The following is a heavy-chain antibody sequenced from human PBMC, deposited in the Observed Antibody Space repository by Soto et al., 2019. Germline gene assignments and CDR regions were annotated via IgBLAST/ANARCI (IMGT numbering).Heavy chain of an antibody. CDR1: GYTFTCYY. Sequence: GASVKVSFKASGYTFTCYYMHWVRQAPGQGLEWMGWINPNSGGTNYAQKFQGRVTMTRDTSISTAYMELSRLRSDDTAVYYCARDLEDIVVVVAATLLYYYYGMDVWGQVTTVTLSS. V-gene: IGHV1-2*02. CDR3: ARDLEDIVVVVAATLLYYYYGMDV. D-gene: IGHD2-15*01. J-gene: IGHJ6*02. CDR2: INPNSGGT.